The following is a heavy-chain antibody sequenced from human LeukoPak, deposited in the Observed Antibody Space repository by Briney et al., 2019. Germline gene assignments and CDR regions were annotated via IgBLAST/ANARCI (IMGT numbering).Heavy chain of an antibody. Sequence: GGSLRLSCAASGFTVSSNYMSWVRQAPGKGLEWVSVIYSGGNTYYADSVKGRFTISRDNSKNTLYLQMNSLRAEDTAVYYCAKDPLSFTINWGSEAFDIWGQGTMVTVSS. V-gene: IGHV3-66*01. J-gene: IGHJ3*02. CDR2: IYSGGNT. CDR1: GFTVSSNY. D-gene: IGHD7-27*01. CDR3: AKDPLSFTINWGSEAFDI.